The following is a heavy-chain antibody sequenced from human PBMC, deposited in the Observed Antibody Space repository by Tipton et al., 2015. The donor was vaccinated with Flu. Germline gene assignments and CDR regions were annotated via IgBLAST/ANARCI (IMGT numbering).Heavy chain of an antibody. Sequence: SLRLSCAASGFTFSSYAMSWVRQAPGKGLEWVSAISGSGGSTYYADPVKGRFTISRDNSKNTLYLQMNSLRAEDTAVYYCAKGPDYDSSGYYYMGDYWGQGTLVTVSS. CDR3: AKGPDYDSSGYYYMGDY. V-gene: IGHV3-23*01. CDR2: ISGSGGST. D-gene: IGHD3-22*01. CDR1: GFTFSSYA. J-gene: IGHJ4*02.